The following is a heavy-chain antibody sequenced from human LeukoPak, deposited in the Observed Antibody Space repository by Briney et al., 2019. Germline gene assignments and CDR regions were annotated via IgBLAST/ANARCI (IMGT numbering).Heavy chain of an antibody. CDR2: INSDGSST. D-gene: IGHD6-13*01. CDR3: ASSRYINNWGI. CDR1: GFTFSSNW. V-gene: IGHV3-74*01. Sequence: GGSLRLSCAASGFTFSSNWMHWVRQAPGKGLVWVSRINSDGSSTTYADSVKGRFTISRDNAKNTLYLQMNSLRADDTAVYYCASSRYINNWGIWGQGTMVTVSS. J-gene: IGHJ3*02.